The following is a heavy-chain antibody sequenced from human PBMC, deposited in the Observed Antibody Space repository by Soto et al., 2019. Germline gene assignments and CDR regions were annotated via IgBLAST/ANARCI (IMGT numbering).Heavy chain of an antibody. CDR2: INVYNGNT. D-gene: IGHD3-10*01. Sequence: QVQLVQSGGEVKKPGASVKVSCKASGYTFTNYGISWVRQAPGQGLEWMGWINVYNGNTKYAQKVQVRVTMTTDTSTSTAYMELRSLRSDDTAVYYCARGVGSGSDYNQYNWFYPWGQGTLVTVSS. CDR3: ARGVGSGSDYNQYNWFYP. J-gene: IGHJ5*02. CDR1: GYTFTNYG. V-gene: IGHV1-18*01.